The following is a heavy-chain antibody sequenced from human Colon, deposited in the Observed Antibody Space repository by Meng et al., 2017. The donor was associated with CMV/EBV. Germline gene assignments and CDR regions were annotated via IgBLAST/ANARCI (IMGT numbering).Heavy chain of an antibody. Sequence: GGSLRLSCAASGFTVSSNYMSWVRQAPGKGLEWVSVIYSGGSTYYADSVKGRFTISRDNSKNTLYLQMNSLRAEDTAVYYRASYDYVWGIGGESAFDIRGQGTMVTVSS. D-gene: IGHD3-16*01. CDR2: IYSGGST. V-gene: IGHV3-66*02. J-gene: IGHJ3*02. CDR3: ASYDYVWGIGGESAFDI. CDR1: GFTVSSNY.